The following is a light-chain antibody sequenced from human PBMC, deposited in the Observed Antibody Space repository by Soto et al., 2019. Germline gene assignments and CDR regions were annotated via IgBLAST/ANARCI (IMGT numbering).Light chain of an antibody. J-gene: IGLJ2*01. CDR2: EVS. CDR1: NSDVGGYNY. V-gene: IGLV2-14*01. CDR3: SSYTSSSTPYVV. Sequence: QAVVTQPASVSGSPGQSITISCTGTNSDVGGYNYVSWYQQHPGKAPKLMIYEVSNRPSGVSNRFSGSKSGNTASLTISGLQAEDEADYYCSSYTSSSTPYVVFGGGTKLTVL.